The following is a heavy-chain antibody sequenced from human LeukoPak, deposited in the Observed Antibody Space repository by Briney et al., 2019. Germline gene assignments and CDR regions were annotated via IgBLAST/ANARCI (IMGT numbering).Heavy chain of an antibody. Sequence: SETLSLTCTVSGYSISSGYYWGWIRPPPGKGLEWIGSIYHSGSTYYNPSPKSRVTISVDTSKNQFSLKLSSVTAADTAVYYCARRDYSNGGFDYWGQGTLVTVSS. CDR2: IYHSGST. CDR3: ARRDYSNGGFDY. D-gene: IGHD4-11*01. J-gene: IGHJ4*02. V-gene: IGHV4-38-2*02. CDR1: GYSISSGYY.